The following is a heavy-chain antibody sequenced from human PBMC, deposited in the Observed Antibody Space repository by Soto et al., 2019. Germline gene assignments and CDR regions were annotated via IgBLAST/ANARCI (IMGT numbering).Heavy chain of an antibody. CDR2: IYYSGST. CDR3: ARQRMTTVKSYYYYYMDV. CDR1: GGSISSYY. Sequence: PSETLSLTCTVSGGSISSYYWSWIRQPPGKGLEWIGYIYYSGSTNYNPSLKSRVTISVDTSKNQFSLKLSSVTAADTAVYYCARQRMTTVKSYYYYYMDVWGKGTTVTVSS. V-gene: IGHV4-59*08. D-gene: IGHD4-4*01. J-gene: IGHJ6*03.